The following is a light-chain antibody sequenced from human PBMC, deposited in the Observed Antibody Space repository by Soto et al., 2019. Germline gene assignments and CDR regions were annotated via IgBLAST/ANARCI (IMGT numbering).Light chain of an antibody. CDR1: SSDIGDYNY. J-gene: IGLJ1*01. CDR2: GVN. V-gene: IGLV2-14*01. CDR3: SSYTSSITYV. Sequence: QSALTQPASVSRSPGQSITISCTGNSSDIGDYNYVSWYQQRPEKAPELMIYGVNNRPPGVSNRFSGSKSGNTASLTISGLQAEDEADYYCSSYTSSITYVFGTGTKLTVL.